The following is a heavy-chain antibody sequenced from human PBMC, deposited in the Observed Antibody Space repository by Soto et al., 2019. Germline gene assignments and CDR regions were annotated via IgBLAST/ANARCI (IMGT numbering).Heavy chain of an antibody. Sequence: GGSLRLSCTASGFTFNSYGMHWVRQAPGKGLEWVAVIWYDGSSKYYTDSVKGRFTISRDNSKNMLYLQMNSLRAEDTAVYYFFFLCYGVHPDLHSFPTRRSSDL. J-gene: IGHJ2*01. V-gene: IGHV3-33*01. CDR1: GFTFNSYG. D-gene: IGHD2-15*01. CDR2: IWYDGSSK. CDR3: FFLCYGVHPDLHSFPTRRSSDL.